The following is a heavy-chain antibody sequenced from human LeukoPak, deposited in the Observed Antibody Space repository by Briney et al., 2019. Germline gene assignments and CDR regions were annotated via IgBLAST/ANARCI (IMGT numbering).Heavy chain of an antibody. CDR1: GFTFSSYA. Sequence: GGSLRLSCAASGFTFSSYAMSWVRQTPGKGLEWVANINQGGSAKYYVDSVKGRFTIFRDNAENSLFLQMNSLRAEDTAVYYCARAGSTNSVDYWGQGTLVTVSS. CDR2: INQGGSAK. D-gene: IGHD1-26*01. CDR3: ARAGSTNSVDY. J-gene: IGHJ4*02. V-gene: IGHV3-7*03.